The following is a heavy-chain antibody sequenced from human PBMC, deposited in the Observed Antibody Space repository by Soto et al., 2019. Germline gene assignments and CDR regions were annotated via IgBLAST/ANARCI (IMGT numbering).Heavy chain of an antibody. CDR3: VKGRRYYYDSSGYYYCMDF. D-gene: IGHD3-22*01. Sequence: GGTLRLSCAASGLTFSSYSMNWVRQAPGKGLEWVSSISSSSSYIYYADSVKGRFTISRDNSKNTLYLQMSSLRAEDTAVYYCVKGRRYYYDSSGYYYCMDFWGQGTTVTVSS. CDR2: ISSSSSYI. V-gene: IGHV3-21*01. J-gene: IGHJ6*02. CDR1: GLTFSSYS.